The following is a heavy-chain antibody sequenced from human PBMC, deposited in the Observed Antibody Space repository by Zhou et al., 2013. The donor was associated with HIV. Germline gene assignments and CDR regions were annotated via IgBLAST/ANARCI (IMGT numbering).Heavy chain of an antibody. CDR3: ARDVFRVGGPGGH. CDR1: GYTFTSYG. Sequence: QVQLVQSGAEVRKPGASVKVSCKASGYTFTSYGISWVRQAPGQGLEWMGWISSYTDTTKYAQNFQGRVSMTTDTSTATAYMELRSLKFDDTAVYYCARDVFRVGGPGGHWGQGTLVTVSS. J-gene: IGHJ4*02. CDR2: ISSYTDTT. D-gene: IGHD3-3*01. V-gene: IGHV1-18*01.